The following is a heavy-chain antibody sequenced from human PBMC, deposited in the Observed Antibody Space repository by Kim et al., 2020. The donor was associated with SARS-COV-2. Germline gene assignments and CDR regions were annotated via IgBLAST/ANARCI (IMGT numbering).Heavy chain of an antibody. D-gene: IGHD6-25*01. V-gene: IGHV3-9*01. J-gene: IGHJ2*01. Sequence: DAVKGRFTICRDNAKNYLYLQMNMLRPEDTALYYCAKDHRVSGPCWYFDLWGRGTLVTVSS. CDR3: AKDHRVSGPCWYFDL.